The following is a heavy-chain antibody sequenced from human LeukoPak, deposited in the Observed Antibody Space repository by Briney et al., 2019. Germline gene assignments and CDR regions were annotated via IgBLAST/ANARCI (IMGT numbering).Heavy chain of an antibody. V-gene: IGHV4-59*08. CDR1: GGSISSYY. CDR3: ARGRAPLDY. CDR2: IYHGGNT. Sequence: SETLSLTCTVSGGSISSYYWSWIRQSPGKGLEWIGTIYHGGNTYYNPSLMTRVTISVDTSKNQFSLKLSSVTAADTAVYYCARGRAPLDYWGQGTLVTVSS. J-gene: IGHJ4*02. D-gene: IGHD2-15*01.